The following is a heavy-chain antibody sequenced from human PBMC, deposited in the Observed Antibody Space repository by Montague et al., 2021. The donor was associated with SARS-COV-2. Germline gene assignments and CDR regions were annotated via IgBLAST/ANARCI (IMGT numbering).Heavy chain of an antibody. CDR3: ARYGSYFEH. J-gene: IGHJ4*02. D-gene: IGHD1-26*01. Sequence: SETPSLTCTVSGGSIRSYYWSWIRQTPGKGLEWIGYIYYDGSTNYNPSLKSRVTMSVDSSKNLFSLRLSSVTAADTAVYYCARYGSYFEHWGQGTLVTVSS. V-gene: IGHV4-59*03. CDR2: IYYDGST. CDR1: GGSIRSYY.